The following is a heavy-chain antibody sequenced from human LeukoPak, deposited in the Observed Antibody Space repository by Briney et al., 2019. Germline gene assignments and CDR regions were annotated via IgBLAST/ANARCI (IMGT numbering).Heavy chain of an antibody. CDR1: GFTFSSYA. Sequence: GGSLRLSCAASGFTFSSYAMSWVRQAPGKGLEWVSGISGSGGSTYYADSVKGRSTISRDNSKNTLYVQMNSLRAEDTAVYYCAKSSSGWTILDYWGQGTLVTVSS. V-gene: IGHV3-23*01. CDR3: AKSSSGWTILDY. CDR2: ISGSGGST. D-gene: IGHD6-19*01. J-gene: IGHJ4*02.